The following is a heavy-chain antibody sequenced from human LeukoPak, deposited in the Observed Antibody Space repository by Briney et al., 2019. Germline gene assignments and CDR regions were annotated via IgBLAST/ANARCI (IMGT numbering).Heavy chain of an antibody. D-gene: IGHD6-19*01. CDR3: ARHPAYSGGGFTFDN. Sequence: SETLSLTCTVSGGSISSYYWSWIRQPPGKGLEWIGYIYYSGSTNYNPSLKSRVTISVDTSKNQSSLKLRSVTAADTAVYYCARHPAYSGGGFTFDNGGKEPLVTVS. J-gene: IGHJ4*02. CDR2: IYYSGST. CDR1: GGSISSYY. V-gene: IGHV4-59*08.